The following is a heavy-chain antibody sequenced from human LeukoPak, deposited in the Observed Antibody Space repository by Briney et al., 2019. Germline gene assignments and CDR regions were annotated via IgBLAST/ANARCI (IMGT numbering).Heavy chain of an antibody. D-gene: IGHD2-2*01. CDR1: GFTFSSYA. J-gene: IGHJ4*02. CDR3: ARDFKLKKVVATGISFDF. Sequence: GGSLRLSCAASGFTFSSYAMHWVRQAPGKGLEWVAVISYDGSNKYYADSVKGRFTISRDNSKNTLYLQMNSLRAEDTAVYYCARDFKLKKVVATGISFDFWGQGTLVTVSS. V-gene: IGHV3-30*01. CDR2: ISYDGSNK.